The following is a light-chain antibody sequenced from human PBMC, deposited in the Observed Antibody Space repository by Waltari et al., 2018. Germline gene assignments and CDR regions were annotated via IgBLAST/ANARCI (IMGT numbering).Light chain of an antibody. CDR2: RDD. CDR1: ILGSKY. J-gene: IGLJ1*01. Sequence: SYEVTQPPSVSVSPRQRATITCSGEILGSKYVSWYQQKSGQSPVLVIYRDDKRPSGIPGRFAGSNSGNTATLTISGTQPMDEADYYCQAWDSSAFVFGAGTKVTVL. V-gene: IGLV3-1*01. CDR3: QAWDSSAFV.